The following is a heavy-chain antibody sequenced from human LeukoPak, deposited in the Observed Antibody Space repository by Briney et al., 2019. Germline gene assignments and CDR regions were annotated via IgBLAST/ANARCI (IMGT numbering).Heavy chain of an antibody. CDR3: AKGETYYYGSGIYSNYDY. J-gene: IGHJ4*02. CDR2: IKQDGSEK. CDR1: GFTFSSYW. V-gene: IGHV3-7*01. D-gene: IGHD3-10*01. Sequence: GGSLRLSCAASGFTFSSYWMSWVRQAPGKGLEWVANIKQDGSEKYYVDSVKGRFTISRDNAKNSLYLQMNSLRAEDTAVYYCAKGETYYYGSGIYSNYDYWGQGTLVTVSS.